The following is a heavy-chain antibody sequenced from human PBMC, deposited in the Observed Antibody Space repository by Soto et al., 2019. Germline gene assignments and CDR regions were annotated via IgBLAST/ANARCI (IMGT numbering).Heavy chain of an antibody. CDR1: GGSISSGGYS. D-gene: IGHD2-21*01. J-gene: IGHJ4*02. Sequence: PSETLSLTCAVSGGSISSGGYSWSWIRQPPGKGLEWIGYIYHSGSTYYNPSLKSRVTISVDRSKNQFSLKLSSVTAADTAVYYCARGTGDRGYFDYWGQGTLVTVSS. CDR3: ARGTGDRGYFDY. CDR2: IYHSGST. V-gene: IGHV4-30-2*01.